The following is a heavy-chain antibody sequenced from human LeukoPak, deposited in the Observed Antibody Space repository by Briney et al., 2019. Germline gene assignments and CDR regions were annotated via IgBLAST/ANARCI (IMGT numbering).Heavy chain of an antibody. CDR1: GGSFSSYY. D-gene: IGHD2-21*02. CDR3: ARVTAAGGTDDAFDV. CDR2: INHSGGT. J-gene: IGHJ3*01. Sequence: SETLPLTCAIYGGSFSSYYWSWIRQPPGKGLEWIGEINHSGGTNYNPSLKSRVTISVDTSKNQFSLKVNSVTAADTAVYYCARVTAAGGTDDAFDVWGRGTMVTVSS. V-gene: IGHV4-34*01.